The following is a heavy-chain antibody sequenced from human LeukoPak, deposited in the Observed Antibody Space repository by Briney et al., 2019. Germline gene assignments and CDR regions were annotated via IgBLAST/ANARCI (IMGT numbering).Heavy chain of an antibody. CDR3: ARGTYFDY. Sequence: ASVKVSCKASGYTFTTYGISWVRQAPGQGLEWMGWISAYNGNKKDAQKFQGRVTMTTDTSTSTAYMELRSLRSDDTAVYYCARGTYFDYWGQGILVTVSS. J-gene: IGHJ4*02. V-gene: IGHV1-18*01. CDR2: ISAYNGNK. CDR1: GYTFTTYG.